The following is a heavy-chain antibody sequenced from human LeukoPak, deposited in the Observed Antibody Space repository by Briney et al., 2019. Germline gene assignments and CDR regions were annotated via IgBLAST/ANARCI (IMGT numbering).Heavy chain of an antibody. D-gene: IGHD1-1*01. CDR1: GYTFTSYD. Sequence: ASVKVSCKASGYTFTSYDINWVRQATGQGLEWMGWVNPNSGNTGYAQKFQGRVTITRNTSISTAYMELSSLRSEDTAVYYCARGFGDWNAREGKVYYFDYWGQGTLVTVSS. J-gene: IGHJ4*02. V-gene: IGHV1-8*03. CDR2: VNPNSGNT. CDR3: ARGFGDWNAREGKVYYFDY.